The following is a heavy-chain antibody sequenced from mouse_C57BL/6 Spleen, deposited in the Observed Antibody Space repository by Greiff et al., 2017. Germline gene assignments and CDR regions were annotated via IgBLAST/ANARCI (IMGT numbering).Heavy chain of an antibody. J-gene: IGHJ1*03. CDR1: GFSLTSYG. CDR2: IWSGGST. V-gene: IGHV2-2*01. CDR3: GRNQIRGYFDV. Sequence: VQLQQSGPGLVQPSQSLSITCTVSGFSLTSYGVHWVRQSPGKGLEWLGVIWSGGSTDYNAAFISRLSISKDNSKSQVFFKMNSLQADDTAIYYCGRNQIRGYFDVWGTGTTVTVSS.